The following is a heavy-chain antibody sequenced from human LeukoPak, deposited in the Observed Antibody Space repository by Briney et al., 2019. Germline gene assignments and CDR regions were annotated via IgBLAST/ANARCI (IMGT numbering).Heavy chain of an antibody. CDR1: AYSFTSYW. Sequence: GESLKISCKGSAYSFTSYWIGCVRQMPGKGLEWMGIIYPGDSDTTYSPSFQGQVTISADKSISTAYLQWSSQKASDTAMYYCAKQPEYEDYDYWGQGTLVTVSS. D-gene: IGHD1-14*01. CDR2: IYPGDSDT. CDR3: AKQPEYEDYDY. J-gene: IGHJ4*02. V-gene: IGHV5-51*01.